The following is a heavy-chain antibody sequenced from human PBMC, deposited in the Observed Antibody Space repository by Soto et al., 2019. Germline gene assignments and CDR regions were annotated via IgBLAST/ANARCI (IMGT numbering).Heavy chain of an antibody. J-gene: IGHJ4*02. V-gene: IGHV3-23*01. CDR1: GFTFSSYA. Sequence: GGSLRLSCAASGFTFSSYALSWVRQAPGKGLQCVSTVSGNGLSTYYADSVKGRFTISRDNARNRLYLQMNSLRDEDTAIYYCVRDNGWSFDYWGQGILVTVSS. D-gene: IGHD6-19*01. CDR2: VSGNGLST. CDR3: VRDNGWSFDY.